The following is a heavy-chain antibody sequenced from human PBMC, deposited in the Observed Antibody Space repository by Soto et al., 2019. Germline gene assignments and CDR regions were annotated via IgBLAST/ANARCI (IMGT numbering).Heavy chain of an antibody. CDR2: IYYSGGT. CDR1: GGSISSGDYY. V-gene: IGHV4-30-4*01. D-gene: IGHD3-16*01. J-gene: IGHJ5*02. CDR3: ARASTGELWVYANWFDP. Sequence: QVQLQEWGPGLVKPSQTLSLTCTVSGGSISSGDYYWSWIRQPPGKGLEWIGFIYYSGGTYYKPSLKRRVTISVDTSKNTFSLNLSSVTAEHTAVYYCARASTGELWVYANWFDPWGPGTLVTVSS.